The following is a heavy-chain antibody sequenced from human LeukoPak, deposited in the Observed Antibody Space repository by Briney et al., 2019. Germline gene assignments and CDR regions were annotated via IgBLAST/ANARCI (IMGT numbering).Heavy chain of an antibody. CDR1: GGSISSGSYY. D-gene: IGHD3-3*01. V-gene: IGHV4-61*02. CDR2: IYTSGST. CDR3: AREPPSFGVVIIV. J-gene: IGHJ4*02. Sequence: PSETLSLTCTDSGGSISSGSYYWSWIRQPAGKGLEWIGRIYTSGSTNYNPSLKSRVTISVDTSKNQFSLKLSSVTAADTAVYYCAREPPSFGVVIIVWGQGTLVTVSS.